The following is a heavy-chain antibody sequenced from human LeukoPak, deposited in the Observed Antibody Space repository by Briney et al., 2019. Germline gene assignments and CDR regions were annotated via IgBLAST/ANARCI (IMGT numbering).Heavy chain of an antibody. CDR3: ARDPSPVYYASGSSKYYYYGMDV. V-gene: IGHV3-66*01. CDR2: ISSGGTT. CDR1: GFTVSSND. J-gene: IGHJ6*02. D-gene: IGHD3-10*01. Sequence: PGGSLRLSCAASGFTVSSNDMNWVRQAPGKGLEWVSLISSGGTTYYTDAVTGRFTISRDNSNTTLYLQMNSLRAENTAVYYCARDPSPVYYASGSSKYYYYGMDVWGPGTTVTVSS.